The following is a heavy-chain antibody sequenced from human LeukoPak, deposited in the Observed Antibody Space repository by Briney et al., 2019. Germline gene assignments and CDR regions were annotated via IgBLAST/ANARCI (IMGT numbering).Heavy chain of an antibody. J-gene: IGHJ3*02. CDR2: ISSNGGST. V-gene: IGHV3-64*01. Sequence: GGSLRLSCAASGFTFSSYAMHWVRQAPGKGLEYVSAISSNGGSTYYANSVKGRFTISRDNSKNTLYLQMNSLRAEDTAVYYCARGRDGYNWEGFDIWGQGTMVTVSS. CDR1: GFTFSSYA. D-gene: IGHD5-24*01. CDR3: ARGRDGYNWEGFDI.